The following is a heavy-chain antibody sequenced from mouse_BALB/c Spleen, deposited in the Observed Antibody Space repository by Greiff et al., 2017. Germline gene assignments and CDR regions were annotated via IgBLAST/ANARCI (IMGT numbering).Heavy chain of an antibody. J-gene: IGHJ4*01. Sequence: EVQLQQSGGGLVKPGGSLKLSCAASGFTFSDYYMYWVRQTPEKRLEWVATISDGGSYTYYPDSVKGRFTISRDNAKNNLYLQMSSLKSEDTAMYYCARDADYYGSHAMDYWGQGTSVTVSS. CDR2: ISDGGSYT. CDR3: ARDADYYGSHAMDY. V-gene: IGHV5-4*02. CDR1: GFTFSDYY. D-gene: IGHD1-1*01.